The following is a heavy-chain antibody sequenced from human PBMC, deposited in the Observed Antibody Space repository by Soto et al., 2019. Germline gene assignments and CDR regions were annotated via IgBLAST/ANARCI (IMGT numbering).Heavy chain of an antibody. CDR2: IYPGDSDT. V-gene: IGHV5-51*01. Sequence: VESVKISCNGSGYSFTTYWIAWVRQMPGKGLEWVGIIYPGDSDTRYSPSFEGHVTISVDKSISTAFLQWNSLKASDNAIYYCARHSTSAPKDYWGQGTLVTVSS. CDR1: GYSFTTYW. J-gene: IGHJ4*01. CDR3: ARHSTSAPKDY. D-gene: IGHD3-10*01.